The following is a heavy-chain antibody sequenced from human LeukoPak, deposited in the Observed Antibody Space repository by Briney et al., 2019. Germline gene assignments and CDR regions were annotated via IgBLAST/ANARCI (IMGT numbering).Heavy chain of an antibody. V-gene: IGHV4-34*01. J-gene: IGHJ6*03. CDR2: INHSGST. Sequence: SETLSLTCAVYGGPFSGYYWSWIRQPPGKGLEGIGEINHSGSTNYNPSLKSRVTISVDTSKNQFSLKLSSVTAADTAVYYCARVAYDSSGYPYYYYYMDVWGKGTTVTVSS. D-gene: IGHD3-22*01. CDR3: ARVAYDSSGYPYYYYYMDV. CDR1: GGPFSGYY.